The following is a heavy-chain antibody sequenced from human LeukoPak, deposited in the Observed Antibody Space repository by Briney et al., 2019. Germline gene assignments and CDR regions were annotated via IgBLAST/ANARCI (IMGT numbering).Heavy chain of an antibody. CDR3: ARVWRGHTLDY. CDR2: INHSGST. Sequence: SETQSLTCAVYGGSFSGYYWSWIRQPPGKGLEWIGEINHSGSTNYNPSLKSRVTISVDTSKNQFFLKLSSVTAADTAVYYCARVWRGHTLDYWGQGTLVTVSS. J-gene: IGHJ4*02. V-gene: IGHV4-34*01. D-gene: IGHD3-10*01. CDR1: GGSFSGYY.